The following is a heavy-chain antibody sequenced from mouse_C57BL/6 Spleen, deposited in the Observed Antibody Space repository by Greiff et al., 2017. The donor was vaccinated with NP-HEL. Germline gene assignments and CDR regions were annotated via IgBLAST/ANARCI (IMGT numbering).Heavy chain of an antibody. CDR2: IDPANGNT. J-gene: IGHJ3*01. Sequence: VHVKQSVAELVRPGASVKLSCTASGLNIKNTYMHWVKQRPEQGLEWIGRIDPANGNTKYAPKFQGKATITADTSSNTAYLQLSSLTSEDTAIYYCASQLGTGLFAYWGQGTLVTVSA. V-gene: IGHV14-3*01. D-gene: IGHD4-1*02. CDR1: GLNIKNTY. CDR3: ASQLGTGLFAY.